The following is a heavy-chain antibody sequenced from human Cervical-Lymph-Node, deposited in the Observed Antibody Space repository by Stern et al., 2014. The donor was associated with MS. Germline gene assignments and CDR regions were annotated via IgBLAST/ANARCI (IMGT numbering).Heavy chain of an antibody. J-gene: IGHJ5*01. CDR2: VDPEDGEA. D-gene: IGHD2-8*01. Sequence: VQLVQSGAEVKKPGTTVKISCKVSGYTFTDYYLHWVKQSPGKGFEWTGLVDPEDGEAVYAEKFQGRITIIADTSKETTYLGLNSLRDEDTATYYCLTSTNTTLPFDFWGQGTPIIVSP. CDR3: LTSTNTTLPFDF. CDR1: GYTFTDYY. V-gene: IGHV1-69-2*01.